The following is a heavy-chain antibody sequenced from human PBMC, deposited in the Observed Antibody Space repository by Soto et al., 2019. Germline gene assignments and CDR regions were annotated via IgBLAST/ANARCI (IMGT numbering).Heavy chain of an antibody. Sequence: PSETLSLTCTVSGGSISSSSYYWGWIRQPPGKGLEWIGSIYYSGSTYYNPSLKSRDTISVDTSKNQFSLKLSSVTAADTAVYYCWAFGGDWFDPWGQGTLVTVSS. D-gene: IGHD3-16*01. V-gene: IGHV4-39*01. CDR2: IYYSGST. J-gene: IGHJ5*02. CDR1: GGSISSSSYY. CDR3: WAFGGDWFDP.